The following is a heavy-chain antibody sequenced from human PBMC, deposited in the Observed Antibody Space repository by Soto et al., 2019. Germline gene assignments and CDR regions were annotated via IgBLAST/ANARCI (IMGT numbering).Heavy chain of an antibody. V-gene: IGHV1-8*02. CDR3: ARAMAGSDYYYGMDV. Sequence: GASVKVSCKASGYSFTNYDINWVRQATGQGLEWMGWMNPNSGNTGYAQKFQGRVTMTRNTSISTAYMELSSLRSEDTAVYYCARAMAGSDYYYGMDVGGQGTTVTVSS. J-gene: IGHJ6*02. D-gene: IGHD6-19*01. CDR1: GYSFTNYD. CDR2: MNPNSGNT.